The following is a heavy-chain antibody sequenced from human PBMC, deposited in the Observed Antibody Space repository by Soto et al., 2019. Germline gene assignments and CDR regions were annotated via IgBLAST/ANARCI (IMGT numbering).Heavy chain of an antibody. D-gene: IGHD6-25*01. CDR3: ARHLGVGRSGYLGVLDF. CDR2: IYYSGST. CDR1: GGSISSGGYY. Sequence: SETLSLTCTVSGGSISSGGYYWSWIRQHPGKGLEWIGYIYYSGSTYYNPSLKSRVTISVDTSKNQFSLKLSSVTAADTAVYYCARHLGVGRSGYLGVLDFWGKGTMVPVSP. J-gene: IGHJ3*01. V-gene: IGHV4-30-4*08.